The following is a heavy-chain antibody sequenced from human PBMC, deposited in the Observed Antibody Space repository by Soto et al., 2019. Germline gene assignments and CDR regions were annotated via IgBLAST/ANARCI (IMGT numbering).Heavy chain of an antibody. CDR3: ARGSTTVVTIAEYFQH. V-gene: IGHV1-18*01. J-gene: IGHJ1*01. CDR2: ISAYNGNT. CDR1: GYTFTSYG. D-gene: IGHD4-17*01. Sequence: ASVKVSCKASGYTFTSYGISWVRQAPGQGLEWIGWISAYNGNTNYAQKLQGRVTMTTDTSTSTAYMELRSLRSDDTAVYYCARGSTTVVTIAEYFQHWGQGTLVTVSS.